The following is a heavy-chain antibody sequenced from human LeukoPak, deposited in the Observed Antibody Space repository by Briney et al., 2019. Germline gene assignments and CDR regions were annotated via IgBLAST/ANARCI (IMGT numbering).Heavy chain of an antibody. V-gene: IGHV1-69*13. CDR3: AREEPYYDFWSPNNWFDP. CDR2: IIPIFGTA. D-gene: IGHD3-3*01. Sequence: SVKVSCKASGYILTKCYMHWVRQAPGQGLEWMGGIIPIFGTANYAQKFQGRVTITADESTSTAYMELSSLRSEDTAVYYCAREEPYYDFWSPNNWFDPWGQGTLVTVSS. J-gene: IGHJ5*02. CDR1: GYILTKCY.